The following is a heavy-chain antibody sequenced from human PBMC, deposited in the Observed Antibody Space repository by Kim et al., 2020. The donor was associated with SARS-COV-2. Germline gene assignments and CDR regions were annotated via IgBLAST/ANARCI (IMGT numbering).Heavy chain of an antibody. CDR3: ARMVRVATIFHYYYMDV. J-gene: IGHJ6*03. CDR2: MNPNSGNT. D-gene: IGHD5-12*01. V-gene: IGHV1-8*01. CDR1: GYTFTSYD. Sequence: ASVKVSCKASGYTFTSYDINWVRQATGQGLEWMGWMNPNSGNTGYAQKFQGRVTMTRNTSISTAYMELSSLRSEDTAVYYCARMVRVATIFHYYYMDVWGKGTTVTVSS.